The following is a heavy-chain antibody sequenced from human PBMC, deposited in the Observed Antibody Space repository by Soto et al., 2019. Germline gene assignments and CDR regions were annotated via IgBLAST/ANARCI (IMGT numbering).Heavy chain of an antibody. CDR3: ARELRFGEDYYGMDV. Sequence: SETLSLTCTVSGFSISSGGYYWSWIRQHPGKGLEWIGYIYYSGSTYYNPSLKSRVTISVDTSKNQFSLKLSSVTAADTAVYYCARELRFGEDYYGMDVWGQGTTVTVSS. J-gene: IGHJ6*02. V-gene: IGHV4-31*03. CDR2: IYYSGST. D-gene: IGHD3-10*01. CDR1: GFSISSGGYY.